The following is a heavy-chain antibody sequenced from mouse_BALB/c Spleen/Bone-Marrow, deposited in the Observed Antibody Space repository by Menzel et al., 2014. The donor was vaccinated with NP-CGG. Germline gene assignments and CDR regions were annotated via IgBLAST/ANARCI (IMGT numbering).Heavy chain of an antibody. J-gene: IGHJ2*01. Sequence: VNVVESGAELVRPGTSVKVSCKASGYAFTNYLIEWVKQRPGQGLEWIGVINPRSGGTNYNEKFKGKATPTADKSSSTAFMRLSTLTSDISAVYFCARREDYALDYWGQGTTLTVSS. D-gene: IGHD2-4*01. CDR2: INPRSGGT. V-gene: IGHV1-54*01. CDR1: GYAFTNYL. CDR3: ARREDYALDY.